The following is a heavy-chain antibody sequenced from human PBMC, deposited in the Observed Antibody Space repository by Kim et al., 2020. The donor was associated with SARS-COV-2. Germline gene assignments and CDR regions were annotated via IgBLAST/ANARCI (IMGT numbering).Heavy chain of an antibody. Sequence: NPSLKSRVTISVDTSKNQFSLKLSSVTAADTAVYYCARDNYYDSSGTTDYWGQGTLVTVSS. J-gene: IGHJ4*02. V-gene: IGHV4-39*07. CDR3: ARDNYYDSSGTTDY. D-gene: IGHD3-22*01.